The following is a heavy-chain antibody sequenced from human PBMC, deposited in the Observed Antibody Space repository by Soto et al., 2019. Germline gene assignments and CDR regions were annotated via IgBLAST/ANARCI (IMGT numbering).Heavy chain of an antibody. CDR2: VGIAGDT. V-gene: IGHV3-13*01. Sequence: EVQLVESGGGLVHPGGSLRLSCAASGFTFSNYDMHWVRQATGKGLEWVSGVGIAGDTYYPDSVKGRFTISRENAKNSLYLEINSLRAEDTAVYYCARAQYSPGFFDYWGQGTLVTVSS. CDR1: GFTFSNYD. D-gene: IGHD2-21*01. J-gene: IGHJ4*02. CDR3: ARAQYSPGFFDY.